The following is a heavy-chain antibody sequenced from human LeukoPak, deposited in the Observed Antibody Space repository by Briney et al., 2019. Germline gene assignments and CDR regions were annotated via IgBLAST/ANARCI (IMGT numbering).Heavy chain of an antibody. D-gene: IGHD6-19*01. CDR1: GFTFSSYA. CDR3: AKDPSQWLGQDV. V-gene: IGHV3-23*01. Sequence: PGGSLRLSCAASGFTFSSYAMSWVRQAPGKGLEWVSAISGSGGSTYYADSVKGRFTIFRDNSKNTLYLQMNSLRAEDTAVYYCAKDPSQWLGQDVWGQGTTVTVSS. CDR2: ISGSGGST. J-gene: IGHJ6*02.